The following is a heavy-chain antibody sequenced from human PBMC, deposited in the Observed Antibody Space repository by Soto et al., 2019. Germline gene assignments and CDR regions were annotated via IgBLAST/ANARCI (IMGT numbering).Heavy chain of an antibody. D-gene: IGHD6-13*01. CDR1: GYTFTGYY. CDR2: INPNSGGT. Sequence: GASVKVSCKASGYTFTGYYMHWVRQAPGQGLEWMGWINPNSGGTNYAQKFQGRVTMTRDTSISTAYMELSRLRSDDTAVYYCARDLLKEYSSSWYPQGYWGQGTLVTVSS. J-gene: IGHJ4*02. CDR3: ARDLLKEYSSSWYPQGY. V-gene: IGHV1-2*02.